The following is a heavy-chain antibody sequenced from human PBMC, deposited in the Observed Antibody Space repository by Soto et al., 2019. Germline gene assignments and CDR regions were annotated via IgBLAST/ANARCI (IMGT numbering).Heavy chain of an antibody. CDR1: GFTFSDHY. V-gene: IGHV3-72*01. D-gene: IGHD3-10*01. CDR3: ASAWFGELKYFDY. CDR2: IRNKANSYTT. Sequence: EVHLVESGGGLVQPGGSLRLSCAASGFTFSDHYMEWVRQAPGKGLEWVGRIRNKANSYTTEYGASVKGRFTISRYDSKTSLSLQMNSPKTEDTAVYYCASAWFGELKYFDYRGQGTLVTVSS. J-gene: IGHJ4*02.